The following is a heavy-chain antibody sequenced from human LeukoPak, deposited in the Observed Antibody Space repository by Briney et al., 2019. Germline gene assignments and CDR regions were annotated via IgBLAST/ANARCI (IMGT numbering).Heavy chain of an antibody. Sequence: GGSLRLSCAASGFTFSSYWMSWVRQAPGKGLEWVANIKQDGSEKCYVDSVKGRFTISRDNAKNSLYLQMNSLRAEDTAVYYCARGTIAAAGYYYFDYWGQGTQVTVSS. CDR1: GFTFSSYW. CDR2: IKQDGSEK. CDR3: ARGTIAAAGYYYFDY. V-gene: IGHV3-7*04. J-gene: IGHJ4*02. D-gene: IGHD6-13*01.